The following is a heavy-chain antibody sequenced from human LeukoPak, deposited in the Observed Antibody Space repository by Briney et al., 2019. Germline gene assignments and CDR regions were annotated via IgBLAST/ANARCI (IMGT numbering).Heavy chain of an antibody. CDR3: ARDRDFWSGHRVPDYYFDY. CDR2: ISYDGSNK. CDR1: GFTFSSYA. V-gene: IGHV3-30-3*01. J-gene: IGHJ4*02. Sequence: PGRSLRLSCAASGFTFSSYAMHWVRQAPGKGLEWVAVISYDGSNKYYADSVKGRFTISRDNSKNTLYLQMNSLRAEDTAVYYCARDRDFWSGHRVPDYYFDYWGQGTLVTVSS. D-gene: IGHD3-3*01.